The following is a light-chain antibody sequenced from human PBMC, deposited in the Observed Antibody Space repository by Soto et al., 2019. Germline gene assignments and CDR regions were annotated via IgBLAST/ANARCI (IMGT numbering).Light chain of an antibody. CDR3: SSYTTSSTRV. CDR1: SSDIGIYKY. J-gene: IGLJ1*01. CDR2: EVT. Sequence: QSVLTQPASVSGSPGQSIAISCTGSSSDIGIYKYVSWYQQHPGKVPKLIIYEVTNRPSGVSNRFSGSKSSNTASLTISGLQAEDEADYYCSSYTTSSTRVFGPGTKLTVL. V-gene: IGLV2-14*01.